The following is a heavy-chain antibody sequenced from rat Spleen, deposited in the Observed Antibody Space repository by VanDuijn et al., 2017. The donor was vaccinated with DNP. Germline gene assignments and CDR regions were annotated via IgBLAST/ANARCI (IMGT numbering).Heavy chain of an antibody. V-gene: IGHV3-1*01. Sequence: EVQLQESGPGLVKPSQSLSLTCSVTGYSITSSYRWNWIRKFPGNKMEWIGHISYSGTTSYHPSLKSRISITRDTSKNQFFLHLNSVTTEDTATYYCARWSDYFDYWGQGVMVTVSS. J-gene: IGHJ2*01. CDR3: ARWSDYFDY. CDR1: GYSITSSY. CDR2: ISYSGTT.